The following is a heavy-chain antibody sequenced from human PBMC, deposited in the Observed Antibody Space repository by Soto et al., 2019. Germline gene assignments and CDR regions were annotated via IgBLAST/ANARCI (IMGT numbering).Heavy chain of an antibody. CDR3: ARVRDCSGGTCYSWWFDP. CDR1: GGSISSYY. V-gene: IGHV4-59*01. Sequence: SETLSLTCTVSGGSISSYYWSWIRQPPGKGLEWIGHIYYSGNTNYNPSLKSRVTISVDTSKNQLSLKLSSVTAADTAVYYCARVRDCSGGTCYSWWFDPWGQGTLVTVSS. CDR2: IYYSGNT. J-gene: IGHJ5*02. D-gene: IGHD2-15*01.